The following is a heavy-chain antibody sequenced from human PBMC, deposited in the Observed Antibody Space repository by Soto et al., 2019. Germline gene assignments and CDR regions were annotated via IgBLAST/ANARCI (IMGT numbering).Heavy chain of an antibody. D-gene: IGHD2-8*02. Sequence: GGSLRLSCAASGFTFTSYTMTWVRQAPGKGLEWVSIISNSGGATYYGDSVKGRFTISRDNSKNTLYLQMNSLRVEDTAVYYCARKYCPGGECPWYFDYWGQGTLVTVSS. CDR2: ISNSGGAT. CDR1: GFTFTSYT. V-gene: IGHV3-23*01. CDR3: ARKYCPGGECPWYFDY. J-gene: IGHJ4*02.